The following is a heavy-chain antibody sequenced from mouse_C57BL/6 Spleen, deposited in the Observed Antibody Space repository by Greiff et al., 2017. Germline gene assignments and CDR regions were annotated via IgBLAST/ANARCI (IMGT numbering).Heavy chain of an antibody. V-gene: IGHV1-61*01. Sequence: QVQLQQSGAELVRPGSSVKLSCKASGYTFTSYWMDWVKQRPGQGLEWIGNIYHSDSETHYNQKFKDKATLTVDKSSSTAYMQLSSLTSEDSAVYYCAREEGGFAYWGQGTLGTVSA. CDR1: GYTFTSYW. J-gene: IGHJ3*01. CDR3: AREEGGFAY. CDR2: IYHSDSET.